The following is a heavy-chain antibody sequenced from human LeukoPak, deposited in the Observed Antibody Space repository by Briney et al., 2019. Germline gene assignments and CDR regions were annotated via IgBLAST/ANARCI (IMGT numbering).Heavy chain of an antibody. J-gene: IGHJ4*02. CDR3: ATDRAAYCGGDCYSDY. D-gene: IGHD2-21*02. CDR1: GYTLTELS. Sequence: ASVKVSCKVSGYTLTELSMHWVRQAPGKGLEWMGGFDPEDGETIYAQKFQGRVTMTEDTSTDTAYMELSSLRSEDTAVYYCATDRAAYCGGDCYSDYWGQGTLVTVSS. CDR2: FDPEDGET. V-gene: IGHV1-24*01.